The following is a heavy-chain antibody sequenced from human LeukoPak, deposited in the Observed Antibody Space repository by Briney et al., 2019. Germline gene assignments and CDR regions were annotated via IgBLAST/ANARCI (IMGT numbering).Heavy chain of an antibody. Sequence: PSETLSLTCAVYGGSFSGYYWSWIRQPPGKGLEWIGEINHSGSTNYNPSLKSRVTISVDTSKNQFSLKLGSVTAADTAVYYCARDSIAEVPYVDAWGQGILVTVSS. CDR1: GGSFSGYY. V-gene: IGHV4-34*01. D-gene: IGHD6-6*01. CDR2: INHSGST. J-gene: IGHJ5*02. CDR3: ARDSIAEVPYVDA.